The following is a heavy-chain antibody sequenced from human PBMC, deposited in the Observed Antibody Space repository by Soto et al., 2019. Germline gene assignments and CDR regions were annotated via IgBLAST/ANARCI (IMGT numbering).Heavy chain of an antibody. CDR2: IYYSGST. D-gene: IGHD4-17*01. CDR1: GGSISSYY. J-gene: IGHJ3*02. CDR3: ARVRSYCDSPADAFDI. Sequence: PSETLSLTCTVSGGSISSYYWSWIRQPPGKGLEWIGYIYYSGSTNYNPSLKSRVTISVDTSKNQFSLKLSSVTAADTAVYYCARVRSYCDSPADAFDIWGQGTMVTVSS. V-gene: IGHV4-59*01.